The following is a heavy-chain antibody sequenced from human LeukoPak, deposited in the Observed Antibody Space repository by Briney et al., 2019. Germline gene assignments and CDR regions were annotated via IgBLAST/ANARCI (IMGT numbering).Heavy chain of an antibody. J-gene: IGHJ5*02. CDR2: ISSSGSTI. CDR1: GFTFSDYY. CDR3: ARDPDDYGDYGWSSWFDP. D-gene: IGHD4-17*01. V-gene: IGHV3-11*01. Sequence: GGSLRLSCAASGFTFSDYYMSWIRQAPGKGLEWVSYISSSGSTIYYADSVKGRFTISRDNAKNSLYLQMNSLRAEDTAVYYCARDPDDYGDYGWSSWFDPWGQGTLVTVSS.